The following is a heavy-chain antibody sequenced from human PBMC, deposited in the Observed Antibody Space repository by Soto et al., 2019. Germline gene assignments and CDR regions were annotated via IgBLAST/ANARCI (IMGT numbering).Heavy chain of an antibody. CDR2: INRYNSNT. Sequence: QVQLVQSGAEVKKPGASVKVSCKASGYTFTNYGITWVRQAPGQGLEWMGWINRYNSNTHYAQKLQGRVTMTTDTSTSTSYMELRSLRSDDTAVYYCARDMVTIFGVVIKDWGQGTLVTVSS. D-gene: IGHD3-3*01. V-gene: IGHV1-18*01. CDR3: ARDMVTIFGVVIKD. CDR1: GYTFTNYG. J-gene: IGHJ4*02.